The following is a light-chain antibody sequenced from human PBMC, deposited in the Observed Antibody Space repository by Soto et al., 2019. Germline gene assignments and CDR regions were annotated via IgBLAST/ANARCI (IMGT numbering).Light chain of an antibody. CDR1: QSVSSH. J-gene: IGKJ4*01. CDR2: GAS. Sequence: TVLTPSPGTLSLSPGERATLSCRASQSVSSHLAWYQQKPGQAPRLLIYGASSRATGIPDRFSGSGSGTDFTLTISRLEPEDFAVYYCQQYGSSPLTFGGGTKVDIK. CDR3: QQYGSSPLT. V-gene: IGKV3-20*01.